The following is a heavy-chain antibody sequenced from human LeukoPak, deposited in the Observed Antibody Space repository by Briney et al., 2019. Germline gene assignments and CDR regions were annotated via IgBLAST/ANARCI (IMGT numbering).Heavy chain of an antibody. J-gene: IGHJ4*02. Sequence: SETLSLTCTVSGGSINSSSYYWGWIRQPPGKGLEWIGSIYYSGSTYYNPSLKSRVTIFVDTSKNQFSLKLSSVTAADTAVYYCARRVSDPLKVDYWGQGTLVTVSS. CDR3: ARRVSDPLKVDY. CDR1: GGSINSSSYY. V-gene: IGHV4-39*01. D-gene: IGHD3-22*01. CDR2: IYYSGST.